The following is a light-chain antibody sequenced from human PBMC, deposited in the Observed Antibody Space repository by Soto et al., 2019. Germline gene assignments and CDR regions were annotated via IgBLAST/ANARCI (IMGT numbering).Light chain of an antibody. V-gene: IGLV2-14*03. CDR2: DVS. CDR1: SSDVGGYNY. Sequence: QSVLTHPASVSGSPGQSITITCTGTSSDVGGYNYVSWYQQHPGKAPKLMIYDVSNRPSGVSNRFSGSKSGNTASLTISGLQAEDEADYYCRSYTSSSLHVFGNGTKVTVL. CDR3: RSYTSSSLHV. J-gene: IGLJ1*01.